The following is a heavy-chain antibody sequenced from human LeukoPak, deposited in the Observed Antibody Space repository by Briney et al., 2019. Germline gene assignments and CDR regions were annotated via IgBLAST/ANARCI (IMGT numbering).Heavy chain of an antibody. Sequence: GGSLRLSCAASGFTLNNAWMSWVRQAPGKGLEWLGRIKRETHGGTIDYAAPVKGRFTISRDDSRNTLYLQMDSLKIEDTAVYYCTTDRYYDNSELQFQHWGQGTLVTVSS. CDR1: GFTLNNAW. J-gene: IGHJ1*01. CDR2: IKRETHGGTI. V-gene: IGHV3-15*01. CDR3: TTDRYYDNSELQFQH. D-gene: IGHD3-22*01.